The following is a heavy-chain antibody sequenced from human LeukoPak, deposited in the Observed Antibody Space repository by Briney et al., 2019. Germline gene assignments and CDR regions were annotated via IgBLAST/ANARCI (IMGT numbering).Heavy chain of an antibody. CDR1: GFTFSSYW. Sequence: GGTLRLSCAASGFTFSSYWMHWVRQAPGKGLVWVSRINSDGSSTSYADSVKGRFTISRDNAKNTLYLQMNSLRAEDTAVYYCARFLSSGSFFDYWGQGTLVTVSS. CDR2: INSDGSST. V-gene: IGHV3-74*01. J-gene: IGHJ4*02. D-gene: IGHD1-26*01. CDR3: ARFLSSGSFFDY.